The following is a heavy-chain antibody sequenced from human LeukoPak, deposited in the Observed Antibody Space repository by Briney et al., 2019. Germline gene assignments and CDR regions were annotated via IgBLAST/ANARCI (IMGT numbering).Heavy chain of an antibody. Sequence: SETLSLTCTVSGGSISSSSYYWGWIRQPPGKGLEWIGSIYYSGSTYYNPSLKSRVTISVDTSKNQFSLKLSSVTAADTAVYYCASQAITMVRGVDYWGQGTLVTVSS. D-gene: IGHD3-10*01. V-gene: IGHV4-39*07. CDR3: ASQAITMVRGVDY. J-gene: IGHJ4*02. CDR1: GGSISSSSYY. CDR2: IYYSGST.